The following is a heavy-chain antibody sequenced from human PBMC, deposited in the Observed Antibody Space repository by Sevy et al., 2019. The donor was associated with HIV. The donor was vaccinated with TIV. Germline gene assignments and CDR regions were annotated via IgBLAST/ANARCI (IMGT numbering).Heavy chain of an antibody. CDR3: ARVRYNYGQKYFDY. CDR1: GFSFSDYY. J-gene: IGHJ4*02. D-gene: IGHD5-18*01. CDR2: ISTSSGFT. V-gene: IGHV3-11*06. Sequence: GGSLRLSCTASGFSFSDYYMSWIRQAPGKGLEWISYISTSSGFTDYEDSVKGRFTISRDNAKNSLYLQMNSLRDEDTAVYFCARVRYNYGQKYFDYWGQGTLVTVSS.